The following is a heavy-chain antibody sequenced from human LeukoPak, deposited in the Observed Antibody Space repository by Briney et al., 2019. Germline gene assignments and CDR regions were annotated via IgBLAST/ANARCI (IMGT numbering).Heavy chain of an antibody. CDR3: ASMNVDTAMARASWYFDL. CDR2: ISSSGSTI. Sequence: GGSLRLSCAASGFTFSSYEMNWVRQAPGKGLEWVSYISSSGSTIYYADSVKSRFTISRDNAKNSLYLQMNSLRAEDTAVYYCASMNVDTAMARASWYFDLWGRGTLVTVSS. J-gene: IGHJ2*01. CDR1: GFTFSSYE. D-gene: IGHD5-18*01. V-gene: IGHV3-48*03.